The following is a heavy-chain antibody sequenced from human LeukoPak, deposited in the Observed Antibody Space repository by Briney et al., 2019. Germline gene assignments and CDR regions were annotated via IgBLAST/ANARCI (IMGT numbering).Heavy chain of an antibody. Sequence: PGGPPRLSCAASGPTVSRYGMHRLPQAPGKVPQWVAVISYDGSNKYYADSVKGRFTISRDNSKNTLYLQMKSLRAEDTDVYYCAKSMTGYVWGSPNYWGQGTLVTVSS. J-gene: IGHJ4*02. V-gene: IGHV3-30*18. CDR3: AKSMTGYVWGSPNY. CDR1: GPTVSRYG. D-gene: IGHD3-16*01. CDR2: ISYDGSNK.